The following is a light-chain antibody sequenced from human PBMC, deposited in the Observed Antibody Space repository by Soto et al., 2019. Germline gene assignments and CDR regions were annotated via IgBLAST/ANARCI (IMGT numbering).Light chain of an antibody. Sequence: EVVMTQSPATLSVSPGERATLSCRASQSVGSIFAWYQQKPGQPPRLRISGASTRAAGIPARFSGSGSGTEFTLTISSLQSADVAVYYCQQYNNWPNTFGGGTKVEIK. CDR1: QSVGSI. CDR3: QQYNNWPNT. CDR2: GAS. J-gene: IGKJ4*01. V-gene: IGKV3-15*01.